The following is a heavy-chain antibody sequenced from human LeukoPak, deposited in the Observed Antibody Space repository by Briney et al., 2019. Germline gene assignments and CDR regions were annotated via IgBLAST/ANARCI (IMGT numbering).Heavy chain of an antibody. Sequence: SETLSLTCTVSGGSISSYYWSWIRQPPGKGLERIGRMYNSGSTNYNPSLKSRVIISVDTSNNQFSLRLSSVTAADTAVYYCARERTLVGGADIWGQGTKVTVSS. CDR3: ARERTLVGGADI. CDR1: GGSISSYY. J-gene: IGHJ3*02. CDR2: MYNSGST. V-gene: IGHV4-4*08. D-gene: IGHD2-21*01.